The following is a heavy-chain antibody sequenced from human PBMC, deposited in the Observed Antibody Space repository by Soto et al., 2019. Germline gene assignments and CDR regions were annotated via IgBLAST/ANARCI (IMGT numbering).Heavy chain of an antibody. V-gene: IGHV2-5*01. CDR2: IYWNDDK. J-gene: IGHJ5*02. D-gene: IGHD2-2*01. CDR3: AHHTITPATNWFDP. CDR1: GFSLTTSGVG. Sequence: GSGPTLVNPTQTLTLTCTFSGFSLTTSGVGVGWIRQPPGKALEWLALIYWNDDKRYSPSLRGRLTITKDTSKNQVVLAMTNMDPVDTATYYSAHHTITPATNWFDPWGLGTQVTVSS.